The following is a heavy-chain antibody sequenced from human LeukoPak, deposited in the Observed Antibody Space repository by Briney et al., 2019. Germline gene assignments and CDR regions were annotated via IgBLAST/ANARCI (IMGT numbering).Heavy chain of an antibody. CDR3: ARQELLWFGELLQYYFDY. Sequence: SETLSLTCTVSGGSISSSSYYWGWIRQPPGKGLEWIGSIYYSGSTYYNPSLKSRVTISVDTSKNQFSLKLSSVTAADTAVYYCARQELLWFGELLQYYFDYWGQGTLVTVSS. CDR1: GGSISSSSYY. J-gene: IGHJ4*02. V-gene: IGHV4-39*01. D-gene: IGHD3-10*01. CDR2: IYYSGST.